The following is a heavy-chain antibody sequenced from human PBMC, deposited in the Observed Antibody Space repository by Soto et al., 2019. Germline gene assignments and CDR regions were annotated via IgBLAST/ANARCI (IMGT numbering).Heavy chain of an antibody. CDR2: IMPIFGTA. CDR3: ARLRSNGYYYYGMDV. Sequence: ASVKVSCKASGGTFSSYAISRVRQAPGQGLEWMGGIMPIFGTANYAQKFQGRVTITADESTSTAYMELSSLRSEDTAVYYCARLRSNGYYYYGMDVWGQGTTVTVSS. J-gene: IGHJ6*02. V-gene: IGHV1-69*13. D-gene: IGHD4-4*01. CDR1: GGTFSSYA.